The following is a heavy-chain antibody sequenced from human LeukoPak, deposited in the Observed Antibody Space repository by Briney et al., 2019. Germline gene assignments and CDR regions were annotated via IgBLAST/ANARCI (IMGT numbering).Heavy chain of an antibody. CDR3: ARRLTQYDCFDP. V-gene: IGHV6-1*01. CDR2: TYYRSTWYN. D-gene: IGHD2-2*01. CDR1: GDSVASNSVA. Sequence: SQTLSLTCAISGDSVASNSVAWNWIRQSPSRGLEWLGRTYYRSTWYNDYAVSVRGRITVNPDTSKNQFSLHLNSVTPEDTAVYYCARRLTQYDCFDPWGQGILVTVPS. J-gene: IGHJ5*02.